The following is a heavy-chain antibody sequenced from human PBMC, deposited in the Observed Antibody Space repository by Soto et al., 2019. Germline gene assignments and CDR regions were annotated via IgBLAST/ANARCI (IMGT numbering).Heavy chain of an antibody. CDR3: AHRLTLNSDWNYGRFDY. J-gene: IGHJ4*02. CDR2: IYWDDDK. D-gene: IGHD1-7*01. Sequence: QITLKESGPTLVKPTQTLTLTCTFSGFSLTTSGVGVGWIRQPQGKALEWLALIYWDDDKRYCPSLKSRLTITKDTSKNQVVLTMTNMDPVDTATYFCAHRLTLNSDWNYGRFDYWGQGTLVTVSS. CDR1: GFSLTTSGVG. V-gene: IGHV2-5*02.